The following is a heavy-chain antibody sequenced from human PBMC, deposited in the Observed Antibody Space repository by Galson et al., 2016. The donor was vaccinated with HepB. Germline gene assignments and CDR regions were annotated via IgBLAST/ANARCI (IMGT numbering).Heavy chain of an antibody. CDR1: GYTLTSYG. J-gene: IGHJ5*02. CDR3: ARVLGGYDFYP. D-gene: IGHD5-12*01. Sequence: SVKVSCKASGYTLTSYGISWVRQAPGQGLEWMRWINAYNGNTNYAQSFQGRVTMTTDTSTGTAYMELWNLRSDDTALYYCARVLGGYDFYPWGQGTLVTVSS. V-gene: IGHV1-18*01. CDR2: INAYNGNT.